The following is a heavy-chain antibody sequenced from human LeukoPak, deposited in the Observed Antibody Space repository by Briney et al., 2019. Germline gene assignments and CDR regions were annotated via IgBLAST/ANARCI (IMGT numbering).Heavy chain of an antibody. Sequence: PGGSLRLSCAASGFPLSSYTMNWVRQAPGKGLEWVSSITGSSNYIYYRDSVKGRFTISRDSAKNSLNLQLNSLRAEDTAVYYCARDTWSGGAFDIWGQGTMVTVSS. CDR1: GFPLSSYT. CDR3: ARDTWSGGAFDI. J-gene: IGHJ3*02. CDR2: ITGSSNYI. D-gene: IGHD3-3*01. V-gene: IGHV3-21*01.